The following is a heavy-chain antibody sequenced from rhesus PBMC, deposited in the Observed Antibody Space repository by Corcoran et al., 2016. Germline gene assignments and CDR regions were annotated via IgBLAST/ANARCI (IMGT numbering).Heavy chain of an antibody. J-gene: IGHJ6*01. CDR3: AREDFVWSGYQNYGLDS. CDR2: IYGRGRST. D-gene: IGHD3-3*01. V-gene: IGHV4-169*02. CDR1: GGSISSIY. Sequence: QLQLQESGPGLVKPSETLSVTCAVAGGSISSIYWSWIREATGKGPELIGRIYGRGRSTNYNPSLKSRVTLSVDTSNNQLSLKLSSVTSADTAVYYCAREDFVWSGYQNYGLDSWGQGVVVTVSS.